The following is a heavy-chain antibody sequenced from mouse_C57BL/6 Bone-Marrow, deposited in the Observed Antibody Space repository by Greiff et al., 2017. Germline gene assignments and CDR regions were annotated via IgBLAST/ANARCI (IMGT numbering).Heavy chain of an antibody. D-gene: IGHD1-1*01. CDR3: ARAYYY. V-gene: IGHV5-4*03. CDR2: ISDGGSYT. J-gene: IGHJ3*01. Sequence: EVKLMESGGGLVKPGGSLKLSCAASGFTFSSYAMSWVRQTPEKRLEWVATISDGGSYTYYPDNVKGRFTISRDNAKNNLYLQMSHLKSEDTAMYYCARAYYYWGQGTLVTVSA. CDR1: GFTFSSYA.